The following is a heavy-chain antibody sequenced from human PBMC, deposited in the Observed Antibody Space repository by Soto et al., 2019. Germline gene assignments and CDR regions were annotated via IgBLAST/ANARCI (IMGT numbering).Heavy chain of an antibody. Sequence: AGGSLRLSCAASGFTFSSYAMSWVRQAPGKGLEWVSAISGSGGSTYYADSVKGRFTISRDNSKNTLYLQMNSLRAEDTAVYYCAKDRSMIVVVTYFDYWGQGTLVTVSS. D-gene: IGHD3-22*01. J-gene: IGHJ4*02. V-gene: IGHV3-23*01. CDR1: GFTFSSYA. CDR3: AKDRSMIVVVTYFDY. CDR2: ISGSGGST.